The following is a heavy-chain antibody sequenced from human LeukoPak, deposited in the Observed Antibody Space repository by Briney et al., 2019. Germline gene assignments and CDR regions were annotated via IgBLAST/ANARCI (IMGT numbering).Heavy chain of an antibody. Sequence: GGSLRLSCAASGFTFDDYAMHLVRQAPGKGLEGVSGMSWNSGSIGYADSVKGRFTISRDNAKNSLYLQMNSLRAEDTALYYCAKDKVLLWFGGPFDYWGQGTLVTVSS. V-gene: IGHV3-9*01. CDR3: AKDKVLLWFGGPFDY. CDR2: MSWNSGSI. J-gene: IGHJ4*02. CDR1: GFTFDDYA. D-gene: IGHD3-10*01.